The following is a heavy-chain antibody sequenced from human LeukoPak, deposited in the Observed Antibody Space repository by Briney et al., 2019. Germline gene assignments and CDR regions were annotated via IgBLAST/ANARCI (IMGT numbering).Heavy chain of an antibody. Sequence: SETLSLTCTVSGGSISSGDYYWSWIRQPPGKGLEWIGYIYYGGSTYYNPSLKSRVTISVDTSKNQFSLKLSSVTAADTAVYYCARVLPYDFWSGPSPYYFDYWGQGTLVTVSS. CDR1: GGSISSGDYY. CDR2: IYYGGST. V-gene: IGHV4-30-4*08. D-gene: IGHD3-3*01. CDR3: ARVLPYDFWSGPSPYYFDY. J-gene: IGHJ4*02.